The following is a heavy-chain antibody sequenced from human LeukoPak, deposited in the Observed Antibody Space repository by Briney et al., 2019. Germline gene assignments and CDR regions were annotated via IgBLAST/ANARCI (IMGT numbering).Heavy chain of an antibody. Sequence: ASVKVSCKASGYTFTGYYIHWVRQAPGQGLEWMGWINPYSGDTAYAQKFQGRVTMTRGTSINTAYIELNRLKFDDTAVYYCARGTMNLDSWGQGTLVTVSS. CDR1: GYTFTGYY. D-gene: IGHD3-22*01. J-gene: IGHJ4*02. V-gene: IGHV1-2*02. CDR3: ARGTMNLDS. CDR2: INPYSGDT.